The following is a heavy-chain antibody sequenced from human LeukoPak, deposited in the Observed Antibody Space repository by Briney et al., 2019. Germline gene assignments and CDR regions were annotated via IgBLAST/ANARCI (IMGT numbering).Heavy chain of an antibody. Sequence: SETLSLTCAVYGGSFSGYYWSWIRQPPGKGLEWIGEINHSGSTNYNPSLKSRVTISVDTSKNQFSLKLSSVTAADTAVYYCAREDYDNYFDYWGQGTLVTVSS. CDR2: INHSGST. J-gene: IGHJ4*02. CDR1: GGSFSGYY. V-gene: IGHV4-34*01. D-gene: IGHD3-22*01. CDR3: AREDYDNYFDY.